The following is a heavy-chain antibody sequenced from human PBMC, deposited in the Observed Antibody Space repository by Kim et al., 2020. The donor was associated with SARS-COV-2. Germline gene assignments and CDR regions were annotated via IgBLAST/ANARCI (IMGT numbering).Heavy chain of an antibody. CDR3: ARHSYYYGSGTEFYYYYYGMDV. V-gene: IGHV5-51*01. J-gene: IGHJ6*02. CDR1: GYSFTSYW. CDR2: IYPGDSDT. D-gene: IGHD3-10*01. Sequence: GESLKISCKGSGYSFTSYWIGWVRQMPGKGLGWMGIIYPGDSDTRYSPSFQGQVTISADKSISTAYLQWSSLKASDTAMYYCARHSYYYGSGTEFYYYYYGMDVWGQGTTVTVSS.